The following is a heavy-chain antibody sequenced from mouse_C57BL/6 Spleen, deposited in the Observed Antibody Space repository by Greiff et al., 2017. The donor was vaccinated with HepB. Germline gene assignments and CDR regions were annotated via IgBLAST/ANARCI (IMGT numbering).Heavy chain of an antibody. CDR2: ISYDGSN. V-gene: IGHV3-6*01. J-gene: IGHJ2*01. Sequence: EVKLLESGPGLVKPSQSLSLTCSVTGYSITSGYYWNWIRQFPGNKLEWMGYISYDGSNNYNPSLKNRISITRDTSKNQFFLKLNSVTTEDTATYYCAREDDGSFDYWGQGTTLTVSS. CDR1: GYSITSGYY. CDR3: AREDDGSFDY. D-gene: IGHD2-3*01.